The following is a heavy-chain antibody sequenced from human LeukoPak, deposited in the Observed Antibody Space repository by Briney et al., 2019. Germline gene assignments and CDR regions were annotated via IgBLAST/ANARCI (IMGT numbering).Heavy chain of an antibody. Sequence: PGGSLRLSCAASGFTFSDYYMSWIRQAPGKGLEWVSYISSSGSTIYYADSVKGRFTISRDNAKNSLYLQMNSLRAEDTAVYYCAKDPTSMTTVPFDPWGQGTLVTVSS. V-gene: IGHV3-11*04. CDR3: AKDPTSMTTVPFDP. D-gene: IGHD4-17*01. CDR1: GFTFSDYY. J-gene: IGHJ5*02. CDR2: ISSSGSTI.